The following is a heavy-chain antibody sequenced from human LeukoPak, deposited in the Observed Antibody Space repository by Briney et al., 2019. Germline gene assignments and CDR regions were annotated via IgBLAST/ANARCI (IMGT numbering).Heavy chain of an antibody. D-gene: IGHD6-13*01. Sequence: ASVKVSCKASGYTFTTYGISWVRQAPGQGLEWMGWISVYNGNTNYAQKLQGRVTMTTDTSTSTAYMELRSLRSDDTAVYYCASXXDGQDGIAGSFDYWGQGTLVTVSS. V-gene: IGHV1-18*01. CDR1: GYTFTTYG. J-gene: IGHJ4*02. CDR2: ISVYNGNT. CDR3: ASXXDGQDGIAGSFDY.